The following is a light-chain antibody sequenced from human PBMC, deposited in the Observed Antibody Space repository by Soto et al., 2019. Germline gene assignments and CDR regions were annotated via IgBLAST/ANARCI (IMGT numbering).Light chain of an antibody. CDR1: SSDVGGYNY. Sequence: QSALTQPASVSGSPGQSITISCTGTSSDVGGYNYVSWYQQHPGKAPKLMIYEVSNRPSGVSNRFSGSKSGNTASLTISGLQAEDEADYYCSTYTSSSKFFGTGTKLTVL. CDR3: STYTSSSKF. CDR2: EVS. J-gene: IGLJ1*01. V-gene: IGLV2-14*01.